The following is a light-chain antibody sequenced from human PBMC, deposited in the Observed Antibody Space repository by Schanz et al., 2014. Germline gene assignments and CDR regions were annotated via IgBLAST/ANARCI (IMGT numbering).Light chain of an antibody. V-gene: IGKV3-15*01. J-gene: IGKJ4*01. CDR3: QQYNTWPT. Sequence: EIVMTQSPATLSVSPGERVTLSCRASQSVSSNLAWYQQKPGQAPRLLIYGASTRATGIPARISGSGSGTEFTLTISSLQSEDFAVYYCQQYNTWPTFGGGTKVEIK. CDR1: QSVSSN. CDR2: GAS.